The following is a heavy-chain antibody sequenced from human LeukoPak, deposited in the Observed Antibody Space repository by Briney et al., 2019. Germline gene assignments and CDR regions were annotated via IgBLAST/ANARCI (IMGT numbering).Heavy chain of an antibody. Sequence: GGSLRLSCAASGFTFDDYAMHWVRQAPGKGLEWVSLISWDGGSTYYADSVKGRFTISRDYSKNSLYLQMNSLRAEDTALYYCAKDMLFLGAAAGLFDYWGQGTLVTVSS. J-gene: IGHJ4*02. V-gene: IGHV3-43D*03. D-gene: IGHD6-13*01. CDR3: AKDMLFLGAAAGLFDY. CDR2: ISWDGGST. CDR1: GFTFDDYA.